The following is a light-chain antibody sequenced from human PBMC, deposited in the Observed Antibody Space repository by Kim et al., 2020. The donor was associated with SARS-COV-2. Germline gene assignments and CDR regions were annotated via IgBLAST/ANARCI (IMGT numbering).Light chain of an antibody. Sequence: IQMTQSPSSLSPSVGDRVTITCQASQDISNWLEWYQLKPGKAPKFLIYDASSLETGVPSRFSGSGSGTDFTITISRLQPEDFATYYCQQYVNYPRTFGQGTKVDIK. CDR2: DAS. J-gene: IGKJ1*01. CDR1: QDISNW. V-gene: IGKV1-33*01. CDR3: QQYVNYPRT.